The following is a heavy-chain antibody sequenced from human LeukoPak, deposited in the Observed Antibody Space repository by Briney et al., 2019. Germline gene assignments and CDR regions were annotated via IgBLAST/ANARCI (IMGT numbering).Heavy chain of an antibody. Sequence: SETLSLTCTVSGGSISSSSYYWGWIRQPPGKGLEWIGSIYYSGSTYYNPSLKSRVTISVDTSKNQFSLKPSSVTAADTAVYYCASLVGVSEAAHHERLHYYYYYGMDVWGQGTTVTVSS. D-gene: IGHD3-22*01. CDR1: GGSISSSSYY. CDR3: ASLVGVSEAAHHERLHYYYYYGMDV. V-gene: IGHV4-39*01. CDR2: IYYSGST. J-gene: IGHJ6*02.